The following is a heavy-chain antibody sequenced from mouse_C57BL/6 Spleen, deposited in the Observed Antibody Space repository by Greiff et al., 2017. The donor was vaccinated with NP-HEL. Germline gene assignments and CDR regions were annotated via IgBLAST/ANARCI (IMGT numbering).Heavy chain of an antibody. V-gene: IGHV6-3*01. J-gene: IGHJ3*01. CDR1: GFTFSNYW. D-gene: IGHD2-4*01. Sequence: EVMLVESGGGLVQPGGSMKLSCVASGFTFSNYWMNWVRQSPEKGLEWVAQIRLKSDNYATHYAESVKGRFTISRDDSKSSVYLQMNNLRAEDTGIYYCTGGLRLAYWGQGTLVTVSA. CDR3: TGGLRLAY. CDR2: IRLKSDNYAT.